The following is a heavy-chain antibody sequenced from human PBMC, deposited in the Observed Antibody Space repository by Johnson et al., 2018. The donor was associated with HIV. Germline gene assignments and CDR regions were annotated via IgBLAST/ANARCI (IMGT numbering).Heavy chain of an antibody. Sequence: QVQLVESGGGVVQPGGSLRLSCAASGFTFSSYGMHWVRQAPGKGLEWVAFIRYDGSNKYYADSVKGRFTISRDNSKNTLYLQMNSLRDEDTAVYYCAKDMRQWELLDAFDIWGQGTMVTVSS. D-gene: IGHD1-26*01. J-gene: IGHJ3*02. CDR3: AKDMRQWELLDAFDI. CDR1: GFTFSSYG. CDR2: IRYDGSNK. V-gene: IGHV3-30*02.